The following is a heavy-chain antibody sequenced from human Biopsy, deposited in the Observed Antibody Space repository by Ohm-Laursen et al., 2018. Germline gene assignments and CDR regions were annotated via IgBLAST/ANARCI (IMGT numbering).Heavy chain of an antibody. Sequence: SSVKVSCKTSGYTVNDYFLHWLRQAPGQGPEWMGWISPNSGGTNYAQKFQGRVSMTTDTSAATEYMELSSLTSDDTAVYYCTRDIMNTIAGLVARSDVFDVWGQGTMVTVSS. CDR2: ISPNSGGT. V-gene: IGHV1-2*02. J-gene: IGHJ3*01. CDR3: TRDIMNTIAGLVARSDVFDV. CDR1: GYTVNDYF. D-gene: IGHD3-16*02.